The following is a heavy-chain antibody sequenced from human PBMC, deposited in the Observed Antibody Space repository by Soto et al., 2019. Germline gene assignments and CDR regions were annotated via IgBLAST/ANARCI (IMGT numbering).Heavy chain of an antibody. Sequence: QVQLVQSGAEVKKPGSSVKVSCKASGGTFSSYAISWVRQAPGQGLEWMGGIIPIFGTANYAQKFQGRVTITADESTSTAYMELSSLRSEDTAVYYCARDIVVVVTATGLAAFDIWGQGTMVTVSS. CDR2: IIPIFGTA. J-gene: IGHJ3*02. D-gene: IGHD2-15*01. CDR3: ARDIVVVVTATGLAAFDI. V-gene: IGHV1-69*12. CDR1: GGTFSSYA.